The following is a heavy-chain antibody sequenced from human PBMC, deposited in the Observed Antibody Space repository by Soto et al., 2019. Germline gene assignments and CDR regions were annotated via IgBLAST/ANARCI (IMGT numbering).Heavy chain of an antibody. CDR2: ISAYNGNT. CDR1: GYTFTSYG. V-gene: IGHV1-18*01. J-gene: IGHJ6*02. D-gene: IGHD3-16*02. CDR3: ARDTVGLRLGELSSYYYGMDV. Sequence: ASVKVSCKASGYTFTSYGITWVRQAPGQGLEWMGWISAYNGNTNYAQKLQGRVTMTTDTSTSTAYMELRSLRAEDTAVYYCARDTVGLRLGELSSYYYGMDVWGQGTTVTVSS.